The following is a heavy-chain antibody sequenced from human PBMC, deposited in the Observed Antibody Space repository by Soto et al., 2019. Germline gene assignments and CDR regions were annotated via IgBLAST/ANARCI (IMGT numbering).Heavy chain of an antibody. Sequence: ASVKVSCKASGYTFTSYAMHWVRQAPGQRLEWMGWINAGNGNTKYSQKFRGRVTITRDTSASTAYMELSSLRSEDTAVYYCARSEYCSSTSCYDPHFSYWGQGTLVTVSS. V-gene: IGHV1-3*01. J-gene: IGHJ4*02. CDR3: ARSEYCSSTSCYDPHFSY. CDR2: INAGNGNT. D-gene: IGHD2-2*01. CDR1: GYTFTSYA.